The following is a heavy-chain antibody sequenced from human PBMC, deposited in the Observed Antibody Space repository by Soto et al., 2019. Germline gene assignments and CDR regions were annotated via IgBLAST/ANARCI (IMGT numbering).Heavy chain of an antibody. CDR2: IYYSGST. D-gene: IGHD3-9*01. Sequence: PSETRSLTCTVSGDSISSSSYYWGWIRQPPGKGLEWIGSIYYSGSTYYNPSLKSRVTISVDTSKTHFPLKLSSVTAADTAVYYCARHPRYFSYYHYMDVWGKGTTVTVSS. CDR1: GDSISSSSYY. CDR3: ARHPRYFSYYHYMDV. V-gene: IGHV4-39*01. J-gene: IGHJ6*03.